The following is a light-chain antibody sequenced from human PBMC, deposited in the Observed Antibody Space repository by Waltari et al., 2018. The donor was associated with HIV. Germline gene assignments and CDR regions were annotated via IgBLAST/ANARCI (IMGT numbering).Light chain of an antibody. CDR1: GSDVGNFKF. V-gene: IGLV2-11*01. J-gene: IGLJ1*01. CDR3: QSYDSSLSGYYV. Sequence: QSALTQPRSVSGSPGQSVTISCTRTGSDVGNFKFVSWYQHLPAKAPKLLIYDVTKRPSGVPDRFSGSKSGDTASLTISGLQAEDEADYYCQSYDSSLSGYYVFGTGTKVTVL. CDR2: DVT.